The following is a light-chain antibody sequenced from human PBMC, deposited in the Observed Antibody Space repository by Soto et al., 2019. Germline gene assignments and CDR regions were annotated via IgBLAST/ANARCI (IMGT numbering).Light chain of an antibody. CDR2: GAS. J-gene: IGKJ4*01. CDR3: QPQNDSQLT. Sequence: TQSPVTLSVSPGDRATISCRASQTVSSYLAWYQQKPGKAPKLLIYGASTRATGIPSRFSGSGSGTEFTLTIGSLQSKDLAVYSCQPQNDSQLTLGGGPRWIS. CDR1: QTVSSY. V-gene: IGKV3-15*01.